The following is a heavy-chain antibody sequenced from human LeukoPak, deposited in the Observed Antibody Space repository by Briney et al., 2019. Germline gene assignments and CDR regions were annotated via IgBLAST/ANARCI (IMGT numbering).Heavy chain of an antibody. J-gene: IGHJ3*02. Sequence: GGSLRLSCAASGFTFDDYAMHWVRQAPGKGLEWVSGISWNSGSIGYADSVKGRFTISRDNAKNSLYLQMNSLRAEDTALYYCAKDIRWELLQDAFDIWGQGTMVTVSS. CDR1: GFTFDDYA. CDR3: AKDIRWELLQDAFDI. D-gene: IGHD1-26*01. CDR2: ISWNSGSI. V-gene: IGHV3-9*01.